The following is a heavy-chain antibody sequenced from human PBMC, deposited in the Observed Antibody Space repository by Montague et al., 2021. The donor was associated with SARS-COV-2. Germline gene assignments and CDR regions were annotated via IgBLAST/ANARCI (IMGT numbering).Heavy chain of an antibody. CDR3: ASGGIAARRHDFDY. D-gene: IGHD6-6*01. J-gene: IGHJ4*02. V-gene: IGHV4-34*01. CDR2: INHSGSS. CDR1: GGSFSNNY. Sequence: SETLSLTCAVSGGSFSNNYCSWICKRPGPGLEWIGNINHSGSSNSNSSPTSRVTISVDTSTNQFSLKLSAVTVADTAVYFCASGGIAARRHDFDYWGQGTLVTVSS.